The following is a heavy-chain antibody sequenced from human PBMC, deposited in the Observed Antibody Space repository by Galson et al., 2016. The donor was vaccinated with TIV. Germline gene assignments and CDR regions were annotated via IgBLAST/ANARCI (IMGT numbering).Heavy chain of an antibody. CDR2: ISICGDII. CDR1: GFTFSDYF. Sequence: SLRLSCAASGFTFSDYFISWIRQAPGKGLEWISYISICGDIIYYAASVKGLFSISRYNAKNSVYLQMNSLGADDSAVYYCAAVAGSSIDYWGQGPLVTVSS. J-gene: IGHJ4*02. CDR3: AAVAGSSIDY. D-gene: IGHD6-19*01. V-gene: IGHV3-11*04.